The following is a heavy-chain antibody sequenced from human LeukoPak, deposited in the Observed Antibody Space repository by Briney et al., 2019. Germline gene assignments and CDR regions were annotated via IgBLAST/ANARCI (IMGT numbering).Heavy chain of an antibody. CDR2: INPNSGGT. V-gene: IGHV1-2*02. CDR1: GYTFTGYY. CDR3: ARVLRELHYFDY. D-gene: IGHD3-16*01. J-gene: IGHJ4*02. Sequence: ASVKVSCKASGYTFTGYYIHWVRQAPGQGLEWMGWINPNSGGTNYAQKLQGRVTMTTDTSTSTAYMELRSLRSDDTAVYYCARVLRELHYFDYWGQGTLVTVSS.